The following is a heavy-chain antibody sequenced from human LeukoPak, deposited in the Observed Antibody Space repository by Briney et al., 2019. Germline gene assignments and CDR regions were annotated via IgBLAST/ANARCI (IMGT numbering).Heavy chain of an antibody. J-gene: IGHJ6*02. V-gene: IGHV3-33*01. CDR3: ARWGEQQLALLTHYYYCGMDV. D-gene: IGHD6-13*01. CDR1: GFTFSSYG. Sequence: GGSLRLSCAASGFTFSSYGMHWVRQAPGKGLEWVAVIWYDGSNKYYADSVKGRFTISRDNSKNTLYLQMNSLRAEDTAVYYCARWGEQQLALLTHYYYCGMDVWGQGTTVTVSS. CDR2: IWYDGSNK.